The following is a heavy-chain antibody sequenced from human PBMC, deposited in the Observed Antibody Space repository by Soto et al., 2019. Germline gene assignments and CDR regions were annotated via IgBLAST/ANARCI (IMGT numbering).Heavy chain of an antibody. CDR2: MSGSGGST. CDR3: AKDKIDYGDYVHYYNGMDV. D-gene: IGHD4-17*01. Sequence: GGSLRLSCAASGFTFSSYAMSWVRQAPGKGLEWVSAMSGSGGSTYYADSVKGRFTISRDNSKNTLYLQMNSLRAEDTAVYYCAKDKIDYGDYVHYYNGMDVWGQGTTVTVSS. V-gene: IGHV3-23*01. J-gene: IGHJ6*02. CDR1: GFTFSSYA.